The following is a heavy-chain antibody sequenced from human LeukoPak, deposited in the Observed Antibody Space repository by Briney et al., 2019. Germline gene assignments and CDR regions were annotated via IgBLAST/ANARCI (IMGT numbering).Heavy chain of an antibody. D-gene: IGHD6-13*01. Sequence: QAGGSLRLSCAASGFTFSSYAMSWVRQAPGKGLEWVSAISGSGGSTYYADSVKGRFTISRDNSKNTLYLQMNSLRAEDTAVYYCAKGGGLAAAGTLGYWGQGTLVTVSS. V-gene: IGHV3-23*01. CDR1: GFTFSSYA. CDR3: AKGGGLAAAGTLGY. J-gene: IGHJ4*02. CDR2: ISGSGGST.